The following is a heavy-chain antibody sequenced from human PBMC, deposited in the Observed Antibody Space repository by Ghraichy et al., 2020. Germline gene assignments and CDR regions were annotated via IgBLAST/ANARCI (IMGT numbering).Heavy chain of an antibody. D-gene: IGHD6-13*01. V-gene: IGHV3-23*01. Sequence: GESLNISCAASGFTFSSYAMSWVRQAPGKGLEWVSAISGSGGSTYYADSVKGRFTISRDNSKNTLYLQMNSLRAEDTAVYYCAKETAAGTAFDYWGQGTLVTVSS. CDR3: AKETAAGTAFDY. CDR2: ISGSGGST. CDR1: GFTFSSYA. J-gene: IGHJ4*02.